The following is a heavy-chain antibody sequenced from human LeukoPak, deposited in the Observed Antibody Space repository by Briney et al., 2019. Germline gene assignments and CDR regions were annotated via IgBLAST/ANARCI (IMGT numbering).Heavy chain of an antibody. CDR1: GGSISSGGYY. CDR3: ARGQTTVTTMWFDP. V-gene: IGHV4-31*03. Sequence: SQTLSLTCTVSGGSISSGGYYWSWIRQHPGKGLEWIGYIYYSGSTYYNPSLKSRVTISVDPSKNQFSLKLSSVTAADTAVYYCARGQTTVTTMWFDPWGQGTLVTVSS. J-gene: IGHJ5*02. D-gene: IGHD4-17*01. CDR2: IYYSGST.